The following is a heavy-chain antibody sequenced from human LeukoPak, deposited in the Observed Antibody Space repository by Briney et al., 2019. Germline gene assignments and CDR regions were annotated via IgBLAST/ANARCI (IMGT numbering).Heavy chain of an antibody. J-gene: IGHJ4*02. D-gene: IGHD2-2*02. CDR3: ARESCSSTSCYTETGIDY. CDR1: GFTFSSYS. CDR2: ISSSSSTI. Sequence: GSLRLSCAASGFTFSSYSMNWVRQAPGKGLEWVSYISSSSSTIYYADSVKVRFTISRDNAKNSLYLQMNSLRAEDTAVYYCARESCSSTSCYTETGIDYWGQGTLVTVSS. V-gene: IGHV3-48*01.